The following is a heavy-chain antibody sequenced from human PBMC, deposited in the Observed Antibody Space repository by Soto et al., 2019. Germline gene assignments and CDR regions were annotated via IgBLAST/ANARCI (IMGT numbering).Heavy chain of an antibody. D-gene: IGHD6-6*01. CDR3: ARGYGQLVRTPLDV. J-gene: IGHJ6*02. CDR1: GGSFSGYY. Sequence: SETLSLTCAVYGGSFSGYYWTWIRQTPGKGLEWIGEIYHSGSTYYNPSLKSRVTISVDTSKNQFSLKLRSVTAADTAVYYCARGYGQLVRTPLDVWGQGTTVTVSS. V-gene: IGHV4-34*01. CDR2: IYHSGST.